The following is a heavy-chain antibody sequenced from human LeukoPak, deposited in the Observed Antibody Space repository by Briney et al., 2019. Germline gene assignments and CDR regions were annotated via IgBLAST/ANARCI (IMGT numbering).Heavy chain of an antibody. CDR1: GASISRDY. CDR3: ARRGWDYGDYVDAFDI. V-gene: IGHV4-59*01. Sequence: SETLSLTRTVAGASISRDYCSSIRQPPGKGLEWVGYIYYSGSTNYNPSLKSRVTISVDTSKNQFSLKLSSVTAADTAVYYCARRGWDYGDYVDAFDIWGQGTMVTVSS. CDR2: IYYSGST. J-gene: IGHJ3*02. D-gene: IGHD4-17*01.